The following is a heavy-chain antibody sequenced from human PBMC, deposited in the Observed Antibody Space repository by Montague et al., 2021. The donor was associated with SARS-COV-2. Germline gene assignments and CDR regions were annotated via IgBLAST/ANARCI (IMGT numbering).Heavy chain of an antibody. Sequence: SLRLSCAASGFTVSSNYTSWVRQAPGKGLECVSVIYSGGSTYYADSVTRRFTISRDNSKNTLYLQMNSLRAEDTAVYYCARGYYDSSGYYATVGVHWGQGTLVTVSS. V-gene: IGHV3-66*01. J-gene: IGHJ4*02. CDR2: IYSGGST. D-gene: IGHD3-22*01. CDR1: GFTVSSNY. CDR3: ARGYYDSSGYYATVGVH.